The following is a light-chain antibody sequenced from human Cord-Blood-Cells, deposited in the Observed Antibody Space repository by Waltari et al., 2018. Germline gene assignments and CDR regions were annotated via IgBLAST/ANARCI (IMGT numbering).Light chain of an antibody. CDR2: EGS. CDR1: SSDVGSYNL. J-gene: IGLJ1*01. V-gene: IGLV2-23*01. Sequence: QSALTPPASVSGSPGQSITIYCTGTSSDVGSYNLVSWYQQHPGKAPKLMIYEGSKRPSGVSNRFSGSKSGNTASRTISGLQAEDEADYYCCSYAGSSSYVFGTGTKVTVL. CDR3: CSYAGSSSYV.